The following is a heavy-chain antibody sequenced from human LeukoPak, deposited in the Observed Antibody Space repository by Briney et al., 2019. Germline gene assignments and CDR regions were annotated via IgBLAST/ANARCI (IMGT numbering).Heavy chain of an antibody. J-gene: IGHJ6*03. Sequence: GASVKVSCKASGGTFSNYGIGWVRQAPGQGLEWMGGIIPIFGTANYAQNLQGRVTITADESTSTAYMELSSLRSEDTAVYYCARTVFGSAPYYYMDVWGKGTTVTVSS. CDR2: IIPIFGTA. CDR3: ARTVFGSAPYYYMDV. CDR1: GGTFSNYG. D-gene: IGHD3-3*01. V-gene: IGHV1-69*13.